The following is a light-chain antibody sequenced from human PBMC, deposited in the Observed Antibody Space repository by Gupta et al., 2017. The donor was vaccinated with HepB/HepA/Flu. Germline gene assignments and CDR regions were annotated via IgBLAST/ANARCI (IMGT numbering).Light chain of an antibody. V-gene: IGKV3-11*01. J-gene: IGKJ5*01. CDR3: QQPDNWPKMT. CDR2: DAS. Sequence: EIVLTQSPATLSLSPGERGTLSCRASQSVRRSLAWYQQKPGQAPRLLSYDASNRAAGIPAWFSGSGYGTDFTLTISTGEPEDFAVYSCQQPDNWPKMTFGQGTLLEIK. CDR1: QSVRRS.